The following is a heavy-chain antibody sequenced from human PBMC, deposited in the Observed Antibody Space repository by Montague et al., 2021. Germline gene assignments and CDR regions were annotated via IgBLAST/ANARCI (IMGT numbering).Heavy chain of an antibody. V-gene: IGHV3-74*01. D-gene: IGHD2/OR15-2a*01. CDR3: TFYTFRETPRGFDY. CDR1: GFTFSSYW. Sequence: SLRLSCAASGFTFSSYWMHWVRQAPGKGLVWVSRLSTDGSSTTYSYSVKGRFTTSRDNAKNMLYLQMNSLRAEDTAVYYCTFYTFRETPRGFDYWGRGTLVTVSA. CDR2: LSTDGSST. J-gene: IGHJ4*02.